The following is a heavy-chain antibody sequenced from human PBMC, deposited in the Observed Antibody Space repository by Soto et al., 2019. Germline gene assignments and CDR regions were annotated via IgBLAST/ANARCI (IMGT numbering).Heavy chain of an antibody. CDR3: AREMYNWNPDAFDI. V-gene: IGHV6-1*01. CDR2: TYYRSKWYN. J-gene: IGHJ3*02. D-gene: IGHD1-20*01. Sequence: SQTLSLTCAISGDSVPSNSAAWNWIRQYPSRGLEWLGRTYYRSKWYNDYAVSVKSRITINPDTSKNQFSLQLNSVTPEDTAVYYCAREMYNWNPDAFDIWGQGTMVTVSS. CDR1: GDSVPSNSAA.